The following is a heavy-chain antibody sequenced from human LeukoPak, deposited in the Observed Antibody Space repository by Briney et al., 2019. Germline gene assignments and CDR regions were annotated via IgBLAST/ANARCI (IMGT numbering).Heavy chain of an antibody. J-gene: IGHJ1*01. Sequence: GGSLRLSCAASGFTFSSYGMSWVRQAPGKGLEWVSLISKSSDATYYAPSVKGRFTISRDNSKNTLYLQMNSLRAEDTAVYYCAKDLDSSGSWPAEYFQHWGQGTLVTVSS. CDR1: GFTFSSYG. CDR3: AKDLDSSGSWPAEYFQH. D-gene: IGHD3-22*01. CDR2: ISKSSDAT. V-gene: IGHV3-23*01.